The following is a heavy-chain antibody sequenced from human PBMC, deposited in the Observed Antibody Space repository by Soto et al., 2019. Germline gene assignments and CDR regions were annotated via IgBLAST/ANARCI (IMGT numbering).Heavy chain of an antibody. Sequence: GGSLRLSCAASGFTFSSYAMSWVRQAPGKGLEWVSAISGSGGSTYYADSVKGRFTISRDNSKNTLYLQMNSLRAEDTAVYYCAKDRREVGITIFGVVIIPRVFNAFDIWGQGTMVTVSS. V-gene: IGHV3-23*01. J-gene: IGHJ3*02. CDR2: ISGSGGST. D-gene: IGHD3-3*01. CDR1: GFTFSSYA. CDR3: AKDRREVGITIFGVVIIPRVFNAFDI.